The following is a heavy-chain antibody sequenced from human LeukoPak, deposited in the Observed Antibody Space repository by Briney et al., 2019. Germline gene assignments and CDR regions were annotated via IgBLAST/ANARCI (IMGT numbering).Heavy chain of an antibody. V-gene: IGHV1-46*01. CDR3: ARAVYSGSYHLDY. Sequence: ASVKVSCKASGYSFTSYYMHWVRQAPGQGLEWMGIINPSDSSTSYTQKFQGRVTMTRDTSISTAYMELSSLRSEDTAVYYCARAVYSGSYHLDYWGQGTLVTVSS. CDR2: INPSDSST. CDR1: GYSFTSYY. D-gene: IGHD1-26*01. J-gene: IGHJ4*02.